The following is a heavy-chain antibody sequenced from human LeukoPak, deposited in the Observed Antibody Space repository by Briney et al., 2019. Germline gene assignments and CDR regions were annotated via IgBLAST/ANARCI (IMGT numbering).Heavy chain of an antibody. V-gene: IGHV3-30*02. D-gene: IGHD6-6*01. Sequence: PGGSLRLSCAASGFTFSSYGMHWVRQAPGKGLEWVAFIRYDGSNKYYADSVKGRFTISRDNSKNTPYLQMNSLRAEDTAVYYCAKWSRAIAARLNYYYYYMDVWGKGTTVTVSS. CDR2: IRYDGSNK. CDR3: AKWSRAIAARLNYYYYYMDV. J-gene: IGHJ6*03. CDR1: GFTFSSYG.